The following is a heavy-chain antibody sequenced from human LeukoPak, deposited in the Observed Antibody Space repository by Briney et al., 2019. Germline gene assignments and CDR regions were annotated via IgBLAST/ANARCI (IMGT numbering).Heavy chain of an antibody. CDR2: IYYSGST. CDR1: GGSISSYY. D-gene: IGHD3-9*01. V-gene: IGHV4-39*07. J-gene: IGHJ6*03. Sequence: PSETLSLTCTVSGGSISSYYWGWIRQPPGKGLEWIGSIYYSGSTYYNPSLKSRVTISVDTSKNQFSLKLSSVTAADTAVYYCARRKYYDILTGYYARRGYYYYMDVWGKGTTVTISS. CDR3: ARRKYYDILTGYYARRGYYYYMDV.